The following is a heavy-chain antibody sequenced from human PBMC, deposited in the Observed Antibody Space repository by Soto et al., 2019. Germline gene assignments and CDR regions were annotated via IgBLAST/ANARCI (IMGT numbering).Heavy chain of an antibody. CDR1: GGFVSSGSYY. D-gene: IGHD1-1*01. V-gene: IGHV4-34*01. CDR2: MSHSGGT. J-gene: IGHJ3*02. CDR3: ARVERGTVTTVVDAFDI. Sequence: QVQLQQWGAGLLKPSETLSLTCAVYGGFVSSGSYYWSWIRQPPGKGLEWIGEMSHSGGTHFNPSLKGRVTISVDTSKNQFSLNIYSVTAADTALYYCARVERGTVTTVVDAFDIWGPGTMVTVSS.